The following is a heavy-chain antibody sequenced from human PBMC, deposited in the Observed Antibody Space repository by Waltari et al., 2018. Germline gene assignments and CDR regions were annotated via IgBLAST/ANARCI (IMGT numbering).Heavy chain of an antibody. D-gene: IGHD3-22*01. CDR1: GYSMRSGYY. CDR3: VAAKEYYYDGSGDDAFET. Sequence: QVQLQESGPGLAKSSETLSLTCDVSGYSMRSGYYWGWIRQPPRKGLEWIASIYQSGSSYYSPSLRSRVTISVDTSRNQFSREMTSVTATDTATYYCVAAKEYYYDGSGDDAFETWGQGTLVTVSS. J-gene: IGHJ3*02. V-gene: IGHV4-38-2*01. CDR2: IYQSGSS.